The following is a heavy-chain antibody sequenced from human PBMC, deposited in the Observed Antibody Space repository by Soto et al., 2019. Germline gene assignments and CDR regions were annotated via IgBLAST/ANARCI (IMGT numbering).Heavy chain of an antibody. D-gene: IGHD6-19*01. Sequence: GGSLRLSCAASGFTFSNYPLECVRQAPGKGLDWLSSISRSSTNIFYADSVKGRFTVSRDNANNVLYLQINSLSAEDTAIYYCARDLKVAASNSYFYYGMDVWGQGTTVTVSS. CDR1: GFTFSNYP. CDR2: ISRSSTNI. V-gene: IGHV3-21*01. CDR3: ARDLKVAASNSYFYYGMDV. J-gene: IGHJ6*02.